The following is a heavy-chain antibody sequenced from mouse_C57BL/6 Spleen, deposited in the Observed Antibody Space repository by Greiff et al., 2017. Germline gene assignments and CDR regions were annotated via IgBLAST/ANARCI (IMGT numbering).Heavy chain of an antibody. V-gene: IGHV3-6*01. D-gene: IGHD2-1*01. Sequence: EVQLQESGPGLVKPSQSLSLTCSVTGYSITSGYYWNWIRQFPGNKLEWMGYISYNGSNNYNPSLKNRISITRDTSKNQFFLKLNSVTTEDTATYYCAREGNYAPGACWGQGTLVTVSA. J-gene: IGHJ3*01. CDR1: GYSITSGYY. CDR2: ISYNGSN. CDR3: AREGNYAPGAC.